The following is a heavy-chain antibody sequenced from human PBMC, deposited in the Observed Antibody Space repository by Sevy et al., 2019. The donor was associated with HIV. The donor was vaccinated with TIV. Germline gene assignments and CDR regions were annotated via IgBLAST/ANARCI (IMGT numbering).Heavy chain of an antibody. CDR1: GFPFNDHA. CDR3: AKDINRGCDGINCYPYYYYFYGLDV. CDR2: VSWNSRNI. V-gene: IGHV3-9*01. J-gene: IGHJ6*02. D-gene: IGHD2-21*01. Sequence: GGSLRLSCAASGFPFNDHAMHWVRQVPGKGLEWVSGVSWNSRNIGYADSVKGRFTISRDNANHFLYLEMNGLRPEDTAFYYCAKDINRGCDGINCYPYYYYFYGLDVWGQGTTVTVSS.